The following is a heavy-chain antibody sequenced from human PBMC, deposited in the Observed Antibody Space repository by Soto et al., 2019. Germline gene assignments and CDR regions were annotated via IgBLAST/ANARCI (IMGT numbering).Heavy chain of an antibody. Sequence: PSETLSLTCTVSGVSISSYYWSWLRQPPGKGLEWIGYIYYSGSTNYNPSLKSRVTISVDTSKNQFSLKLSSVTAADTAVYYCARDGVEYSSSFPGSPYYYYMDVWGKGTTVTVSS. CDR3: ARDGVEYSSSFPGSPYYYYMDV. CDR1: GVSISSYY. CDR2: IYYSGST. V-gene: IGHV4-59*01. D-gene: IGHD6-6*01. J-gene: IGHJ6*03.